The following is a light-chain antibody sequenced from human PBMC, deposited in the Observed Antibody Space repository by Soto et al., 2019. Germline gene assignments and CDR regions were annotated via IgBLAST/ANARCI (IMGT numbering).Light chain of an antibody. CDR1: SGSIATNY. CDR3: QSYDINNPTVV. CDR2: EDD. Sequence: NFMLTQPHSVSESPGKTVTISCSRSSGSIATNYVQWYQQRPGSAPTTVIYEDDERPSGVPDRFSGSIDSSSNSASLTISGLKTEDEADYYCQSYDINNPTVVFGGGTKLTVL. V-gene: IGLV6-57*03. J-gene: IGLJ2*01.